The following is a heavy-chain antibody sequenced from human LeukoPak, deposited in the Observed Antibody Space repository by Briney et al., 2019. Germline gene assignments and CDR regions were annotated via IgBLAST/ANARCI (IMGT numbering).Heavy chain of an antibody. D-gene: IGHD3-10*01. V-gene: IGHV3-53*01. Sequence: GGSLRLSCAASGFTVSSDCMSWVRQAPGKGLEWVSVMYSGGSTNYADSVKGRFTISRDNSKNTLYLQMHSLIGEDTGVYHCARDLMVGGFGELRYWGRGTLVSVSS. CDR1: GFTVSSDC. CDR3: ARDLMVGGFGELRY. CDR2: MYSGGST. J-gene: IGHJ4*02.